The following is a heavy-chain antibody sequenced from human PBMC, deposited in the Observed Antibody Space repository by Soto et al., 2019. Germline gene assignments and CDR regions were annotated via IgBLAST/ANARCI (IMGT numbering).Heavy chain of an antibody. J-gene: IGHJ4*02. CDR3: AKDPGGQAVALYY. V-gene: IGHV3-30*18. CDR2: ISYDGSNK. CDR1: GFTFSSYG. D-gene: IGHD6-19*01. Sequence: QVQLVESWGGVVQPGRSLRLSCAASGFTFSSYGMHWVRQAPGKGLEWVAVISYDGSNKYYADSVKGRFTISRDNSKNTLYLQMNSLRAEGTAVYYCAKDPGGQAVALYYWGQGTLGTVSS.